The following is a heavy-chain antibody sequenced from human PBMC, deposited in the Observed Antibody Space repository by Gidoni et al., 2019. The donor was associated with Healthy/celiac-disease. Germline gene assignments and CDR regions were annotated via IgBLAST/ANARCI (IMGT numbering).Heavy chain of an antibody. Sequence: EVQLLESGGGLVQPGGSLRLSCAASGFTFSSYAMRWVRQAPGKGLEWVSAISGSGGSTYYADSVKGRFTISRDNSKNTLYLQMNSLRAEDTAVYYCANSPDFWSGYPFDYWGQGTLVTVSS. D-gene: IGHD3-3*01. CDR1: GFTFSSYA. CDR3: ANSPDFWSGYPFDY. J-gene: IGHJ4*02. V-gene: IGHV3-23*01. CDR2: ISGSGGST.